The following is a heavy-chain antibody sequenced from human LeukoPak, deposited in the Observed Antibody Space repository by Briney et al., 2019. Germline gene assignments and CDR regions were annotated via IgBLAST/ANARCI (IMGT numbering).Heavy chain of an antibody. CDR3: ARDLQQSTLSNNWFDP. D-gene: IGHD6-13*01. CDR2: ISSSSSYI. Sequence: KSGGSLRLSCAASGFTFSTYAMNWVRQAPGKGLEGVSSISSSSSYIYYADSVKGRFTISRDNAKNSLYLQMNSLRAEDTAVYYCARDLQQSTLSNNWFDPWGQGTLVTVSS. V-gene: IGHV3-21*01. CDR1: GFTFSTYA. J-gene: IGHJ5*02.